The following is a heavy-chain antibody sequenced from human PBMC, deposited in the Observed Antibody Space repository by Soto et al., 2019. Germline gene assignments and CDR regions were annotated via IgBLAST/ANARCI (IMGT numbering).Heavy chain of an antibody. CDR2: ISGSGGDT. CDR3: AKGRGVFDI. Sequence: EVQLLESGGGLVQPGGSLRLSCAASGFTFSSYDMSWVRQAPGKGLEWVSGISGSGGDTYYADFVKGRFSISRDNSKNALFLQVNSLGGEDTAVYYCAKGRGVFDIWGRGTMVTVSS. CDR1: GFTFSSYD. D-gene: IGHD2-8*01. J-gene: IGHJ3*02. V-gene: IGHV3-23*01.